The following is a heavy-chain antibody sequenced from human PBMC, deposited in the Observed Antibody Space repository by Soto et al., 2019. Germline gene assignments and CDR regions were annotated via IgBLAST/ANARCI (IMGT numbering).Heavy chain of an antibody. Sequence: ETLSLTCTVSGGSLNSDHYHWTWIRQAPGKGLEWIGYIYYSGSTNYNPSLKSRVTISVDTSKNQFSLKLSSVTAADTAVYYCARGVYGQWPLDWGQGTLVTVSS. CDR3: ARGVYGQWPLD. J-gene: IGHJ4*02. CDR1: GGSLNSDHYH. V-gene: IGHV4-61*01. D-gene: IGHD6-19*01. CDR2: IYYSGST.